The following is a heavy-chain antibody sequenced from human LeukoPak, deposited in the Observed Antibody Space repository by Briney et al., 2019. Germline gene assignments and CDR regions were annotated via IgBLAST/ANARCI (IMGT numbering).Heavy chain of an antibody. CDR1: GGTFSSYA. J-gene: IGHJ4*02. Sequence: GSSVKVSCTASGGTFSSYAISWVRQAPGQGLEWMGRIIPIFGTANYAQKFQGRVTITTDESTSTAYMELRSLRSEGTAVYYCARPNYYDSSGSDFDYWGQGTLVTVSS. D-gene: IGHD3-22*01. V-gene: IGHV1-69*05. CDR2: IIPIFGTA. CDR3: ARPNYYDSSGSDFDY.